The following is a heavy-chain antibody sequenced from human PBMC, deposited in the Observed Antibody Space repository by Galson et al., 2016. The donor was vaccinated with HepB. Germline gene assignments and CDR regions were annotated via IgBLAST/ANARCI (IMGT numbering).Heavy chain of an antibody. Sequence: CAISGDSVSSNSATWNWIRQSPSRGLEWLGRTYYRSKWYNDYALSVKSRITINPDTSKNQFSQQLNSVTPEDTAVYYCARVRSGYSGYANPYYYGMDVWGQGTTVTVSS. CDR2: TYYRSKWYN. J-gene: IGHJ6*02. V-gene: IGHV6-1*01. D-gene: IGHD5-12*01. CDR3: ARVRSGYSGYANPYYYGMDV. CDR1: GDSVSSNSAT.